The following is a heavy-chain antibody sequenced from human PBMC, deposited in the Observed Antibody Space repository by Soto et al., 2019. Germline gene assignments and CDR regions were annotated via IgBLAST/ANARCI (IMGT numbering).Heavy chain of an antibody. Sequence: GGSLRLSCAASGFTFSSYWMHWVRQAPGKGLVWVSRINSDGSSTSYADSVKGRFTISRDNAKNTLYLQMNSLRAEDTAVYYCARDRGEWFGEPLGWFDPWGQGTLVTVSS. D-gene: IGHD3-10*01. CDR3: ARDRGEWFGEPLGWFDP. CDR1: GFTFSSYW. J-gene: IGHJ5*02. CDR2: INSDGSST. V-gene: IGHV3-74*01.